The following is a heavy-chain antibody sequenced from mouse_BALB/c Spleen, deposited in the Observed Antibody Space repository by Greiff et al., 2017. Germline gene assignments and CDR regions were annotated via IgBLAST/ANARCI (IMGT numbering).Heavy chain of an antibody. V-gene: IGHV2-9*02. CDR3: ASTAPFAY. D-gene: IGHD1-2*01. Sequence: QVQLKESGPGLVAPSQSLSFTCTVSGFSLTSYGVHWVRQHPGKGVEWLGVIWAGGSTNYNSALMSRLSISKDNTKSKVFLKMNSLQTDDTAMYYCASTAPFAYWGQGTLVTVSA. J-gene: IGHJ3*01. CDR1: GFSLTSYG. CDR2: IWAGGST.